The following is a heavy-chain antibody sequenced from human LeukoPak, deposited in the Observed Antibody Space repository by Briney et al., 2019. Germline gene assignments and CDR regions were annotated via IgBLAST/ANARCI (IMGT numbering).Heavy chain of an antibody. CDR1: GYTFTGYY. Sequence: ASVKVSCKASGYTFTGYYMHWVRQAPGQGLEWMGWINPNSGGTNYAQKFQGRVTMTRDTSISTAYMELSRLRSDDTAVYYCARATDDYSNYDYWGQGTLVTVSS. D-gene: IGHD4-11*01. CDR3: ARATDDYSNYDY. J-gene: IGHJ4*02. CDR2: INPNSGGT. V-gene: IGHV1-2*02.